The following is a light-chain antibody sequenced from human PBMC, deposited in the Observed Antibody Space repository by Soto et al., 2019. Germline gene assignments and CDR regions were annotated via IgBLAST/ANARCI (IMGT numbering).Light chain of an antibody. CDR3: MQALQTPGT. Sequence: DIVMTQSPLSLPVTPGEPASISCRSSQSLLHSNGYNYLVWYLQKPGQSPQLLIYLGSNRASGVPDRFSGSGSGTEFTLKISRVEAEDVGVYYCMQALQTPGTFGGGTKVEIK. CDR1: QSLLHSNGYNY. CDR2: LGS. J-gene: IGKJ4*01. V-gene: IGKV2-28*01.